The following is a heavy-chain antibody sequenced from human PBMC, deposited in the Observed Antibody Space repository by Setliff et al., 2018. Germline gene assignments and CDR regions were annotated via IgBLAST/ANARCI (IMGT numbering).Heavy chain of an antibody. V-gene: IGHV3-21*01. Sequence: GGSLRLSCVASGFNLHVYTMEWVRQAPGKGLEWVSSISSNSNYIYQAESLKGRLTVSRDNAKNSLYLQMDSLTAEDTAVYYCARDEGYYNFWSGYLFIGFDYWGQGTLVTVSS. CDR1: GFNLHVYT. CDR2: ISSNSNYI. CDR3: ARDEGYYNFWSGYLFIGFDY. J-gene: IGHJ4*02. D-gene: IGHD3-3*01.